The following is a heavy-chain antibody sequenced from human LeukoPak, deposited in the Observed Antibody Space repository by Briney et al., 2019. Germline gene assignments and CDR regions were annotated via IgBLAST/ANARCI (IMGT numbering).Heavy chain of an antibody. CDR1: GYPFTDYY. D-gene: IGHD5-18*01. V-gene: IGHV1-2*02. Sequence: ASVKVSCKASGYPFTDYYMHWVRQAPGQGLEWMGWVNPNRGGTDYAQKFQGRVTMTRDTSISAAYMELSRLRYDDTAVYYCASGYRFRNWGQGTLVTVSS. CDR3: ASGYRFRN. CDR2: VNPNRGGT. J-gene: IGHJ4*02.